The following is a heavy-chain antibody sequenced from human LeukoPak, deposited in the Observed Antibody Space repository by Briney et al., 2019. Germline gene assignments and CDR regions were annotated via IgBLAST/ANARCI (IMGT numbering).Heavy chain of an antibody. Sequence: PGGSLRLSCAASGFTFSSYEMNWVRQAPGKGLEWVSYISSSGSTIYYADSVKGRFTISRDNSKNTLYLQMNSLRAEDTAVYYCAKERGGYKGGAFDIWGQGTMVTVSS. D-gene: IGHD5-18*01. CDR2: ISSSGSTI. CDR3: AKERGGYKGGAFDI. CDR1: GFTFSSYE. J-gene: IGHJ3*02. V-gene: IGHV3-48*03.